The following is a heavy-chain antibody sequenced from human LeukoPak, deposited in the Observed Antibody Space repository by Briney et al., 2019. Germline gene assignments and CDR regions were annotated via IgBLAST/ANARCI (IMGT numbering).Heavy chain of an antibody. Sequence: TLSLTCTVSGGSISSGDYYWSWIRQPPGKGLEWIGYIYYSGSTYYNPSLKSRVTISVDTSKNQFSLKLSSVTAADTAVYYCASRYFDWLSDFDYWGQGTLVTVSS. CDR3: ASRYFDWLSDFDY. V-gene: IGHV4-30-4*08. CDR2: IYYSGST. J-gene: IGHJ4*02. CDR1: GGSISSGDYY. D-gene: IGHD3-9*01.